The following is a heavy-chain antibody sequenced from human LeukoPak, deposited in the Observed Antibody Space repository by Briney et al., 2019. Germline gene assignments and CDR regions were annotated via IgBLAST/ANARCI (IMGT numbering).Heavy chain of an antibody. Sequence: GASVKVSCKASGYTFTGYYMHWVRQAPGQGLEWMGWINPNSGGTNYAQKFQGRVTMTRDTSKNQFSLKLSSVTAADTAVYYCAREPYGYFDYWGQGTLVTVSS. CDR2: INPNSGGT. V-gene: IGHV1-2*02. CDR1: GYTFTGYY. D-gene: IGHD3-10*01. CDR3: AREPYGYFDY. J-gene: IGHJ4*02.